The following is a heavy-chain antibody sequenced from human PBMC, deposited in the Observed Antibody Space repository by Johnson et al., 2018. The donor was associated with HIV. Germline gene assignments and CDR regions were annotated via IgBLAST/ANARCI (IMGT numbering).Heavy chain of an antibody. V-gene: IGHV3-33*08. CDR3: AREGGRGYSGYDAFDI. Sequence: QVQLVESGGGVVQPGRSLRLSCAASGFTFSSYAINWVRQAPGKGLEWVAVIWHDGSKEFYTDSVKGRFTVSRDNSKNTLYLQMNSLRAEDTAVYYCAREGGRGYSGYDAFDIWGQGTMVTVSS. J-gene: IGHJ3*02. CDR1: GFTFSSYA. CDR2: IWHDGSKE. D-gene: IGHD5-12*01.